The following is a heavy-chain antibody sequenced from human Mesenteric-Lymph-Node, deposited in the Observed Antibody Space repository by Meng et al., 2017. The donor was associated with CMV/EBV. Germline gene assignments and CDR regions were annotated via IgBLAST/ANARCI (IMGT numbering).Heavy chain of an antibody. CDR3: ARAYFEYSSSYYYYGMDV. J-gene: IGHJ6*02. D-gene: IGHD6-6*01. CDR1: GGSIRSYY. Sequence: SQTLSLTCAVSGGSIRSYYWNWIRQPPGKRLEWIGYIYYTGSTNYSPSLKSRVTISVDTSKNQFSLKLSSVTAADTAVYYCARAYFEYSSSYYYYGMDVWGQGTTVTVSS. CDR2: IYYTGST. V-gene: IGHV4-59*08.